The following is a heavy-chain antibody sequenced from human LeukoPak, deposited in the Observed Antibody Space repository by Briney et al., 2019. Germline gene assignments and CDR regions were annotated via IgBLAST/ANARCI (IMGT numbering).Heavy chain of an antibody. CDR3: ARAPDYGDYVYPDFDY. J-gene: IGHJ4*02. Sequence: GGSLRLSCAASGFTFSDCYMSWIRQAPGKGLEWVSYISSSGSTIYYADSVKGRFTISRDNAKNSLYLQMNSLRAEDTAVYYCARAPDYGDYVYPDFDYWGQGTLVTVSS. V-gene: IGHV3-11*01. CDR1: GFTFSDCY. CDR2: ISSSGSTI. D-gene: IGHD4-17*01.